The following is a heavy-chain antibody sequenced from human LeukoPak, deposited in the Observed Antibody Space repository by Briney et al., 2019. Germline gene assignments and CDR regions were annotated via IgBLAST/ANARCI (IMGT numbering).Heavy chain of an antibody. CDR3: AREMYGGYVVYYYYYYMDV. CDR2: IYTSGST. D-gene: IGHD5-12*01. CDR1: GGSISSYY. J-gene: IGHJ6*03. V-gene: IGHV4-4*07. Sequence: NPSETLSLTCTVSGGSISSYYWSWIRQPAGKGLEWIGRIYTSGSTNYNPSLKSRVTMSVDTSKNQFSLKLSSVTAADTAVYYCAREMYGGYVVYYYYYYMDVWGKGTTVTISS.